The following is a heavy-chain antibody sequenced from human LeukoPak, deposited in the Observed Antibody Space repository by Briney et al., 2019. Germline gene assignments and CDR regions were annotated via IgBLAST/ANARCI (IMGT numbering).Heavy chain of an antibody. J-gene: IGHJ6*03. D-gene: IGHD2-2*01. CDR2: IWYDGSIK. V-gene: IGHV3-33*01. CDR3: GAAAKARDSYYYYMDV. CDR1: GFTFTNYG. Sequence: GGSLRLSCAASGFTFTNYGMHWVRQAPGKGLEWVAVIWYDGSIKYYADSVKGRFTISRDNSKNTVYLQMNSLRAEDTAVYYCGAAAKARDSYYYYMDVWGKGTTVTVSS.